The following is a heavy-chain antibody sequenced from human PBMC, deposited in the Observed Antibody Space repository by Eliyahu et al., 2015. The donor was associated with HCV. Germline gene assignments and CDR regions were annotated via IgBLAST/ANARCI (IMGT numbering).Heavy chain of an antibody. D-gene: IGHD1-20*01. CDR2: IYYSGST. V-gene: IGHV4-39*01. CDR3: ARGRNWNDVEAFDI. J-gene: IGHJ3*02. Sequence: PPGKGLEWIGSIYYSGSTYYNPSLKSRVTISVDTSKNQFSLKLSSVTAADTAVYYCARGRNWNDVEAFDIWGQGTMVTVSS.